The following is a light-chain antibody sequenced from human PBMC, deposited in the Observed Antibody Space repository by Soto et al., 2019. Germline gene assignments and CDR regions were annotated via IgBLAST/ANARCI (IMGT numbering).Light chain of an antibody. CDR1: SSNIGAGYD. Sequence: QLVLTQPPSVSGAPGQRVTISCTGSSSNIGAGYDVYWYQQFPGTAPKLLIYGNSNRPSGVPDRFSGSKSGTSASLAITGLQAEDEADYYCQSYDSSLSGWVFGGGTKLTVL. CDR3: QSYDSSLSGWV. J-gene: IGLJ3*02. CDR2: GNS. V-gene: IGLV1-40*01.